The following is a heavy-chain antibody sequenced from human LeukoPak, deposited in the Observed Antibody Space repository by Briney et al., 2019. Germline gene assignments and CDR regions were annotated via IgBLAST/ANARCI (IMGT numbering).Heavy chain of an antibody. J-gene: IGHJ4*02. D-gene: IGHD3-22*01. CDR2: TYSSGST. CDR1: GDSISDYY. Sequence: PSETLSLTCTVSGDSISDYYWSWIRQPAGKGLEWIGRTYSSGSTNYNPSLKSRGTMSVDTSKNQFSLKLSSVTAADTAVYYCAREEGTYYFDGSGYFAYWGQGTLVTVSS. V-gene: IGHV4-4*07. CDR3: AREEGTYYFDGSGYFAY.